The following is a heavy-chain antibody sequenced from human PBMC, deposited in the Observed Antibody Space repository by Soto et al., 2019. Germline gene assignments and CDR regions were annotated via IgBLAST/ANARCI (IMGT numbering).Heavy chain of an antibody. CDR3: ARRYGYAFDI. CDR2: IYYSGST. J-gene: IGHJ3*02. D-gene: IGHD4-17*01. V-gene: IGHV4-59*01. Sequence: QVQLQESGPGLVKPSETLSLTCTVSGGSISSYYWSWIRQPPGKGLEWIGYIYYSGSTNYNPSLTSXVXIXXDTSKNQFSLKLSSVTAADTAVYYCARRYGYAFDIWGQGTMVTVSS. CDR1: GGSISSYY.